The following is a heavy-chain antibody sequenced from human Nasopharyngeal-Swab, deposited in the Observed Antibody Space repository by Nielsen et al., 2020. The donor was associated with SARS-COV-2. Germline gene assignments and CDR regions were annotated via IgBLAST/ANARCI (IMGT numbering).Heavy chain of an antibody. CDR3: AKYFWSGSLYYGMDV. CDR2: ISGSGGST. CDR1: GFTFSSYA. J-gene: IGHJ6*02. V-gene: IGHV3-23*01. D-gene: IGHD3-3*01. Sequence: GESLKISCAASGFTFSSYAKGWVRQAPGKGLEWVSAISGSGGSTYYADSVKGRFTISRDNSKNTLYLQMNSLRAEDTAVYYCAKYFWSGSLYYGMDVWGQGTTVTVSS.